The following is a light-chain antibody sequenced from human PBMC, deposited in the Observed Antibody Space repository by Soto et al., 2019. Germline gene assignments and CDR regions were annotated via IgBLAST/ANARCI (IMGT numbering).Light chain of an antibody. Sequence: IQLTQSPSSLSASVGDRVTITCRASQGITSYLAWYQQKPGKAPNLLIYAASHLQSGVPSRFSGSGSGTDFTLTISSLQPEDFATYYCQQTNTYPSTFGGGTKVEIK. J-gene: IGKJ4*01. CDR1: QGITSY. CDR2: AAS. V-gene: IGKV1-9*01. CDR3: QQTNTYPST.